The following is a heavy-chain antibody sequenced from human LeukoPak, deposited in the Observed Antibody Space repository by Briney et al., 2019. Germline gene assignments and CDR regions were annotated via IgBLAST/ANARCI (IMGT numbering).Heavy chain of an antibody. V-gene: IGHV4-31*03. J-gene: IGHJ4*02. CDR2: IYYSRST. CDR1: GGSISSGGYY. D-gene: IGHD5-18*01. Sequence: SETLSLTCTVSGGSISSGGYYWRWLRQHPGKGLEWIGYIYYSRSTYYNPSLKSRVTISVDTSKNQFSLKLSSVTAADTAVYYCARVSRIQLWSSGFDYWGQGTLVTVSS. CDR3: ARVSRIQLWSSGFDY.